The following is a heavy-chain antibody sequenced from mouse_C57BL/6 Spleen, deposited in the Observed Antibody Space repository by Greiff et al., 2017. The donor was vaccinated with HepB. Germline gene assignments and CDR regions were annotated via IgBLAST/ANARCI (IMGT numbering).Heavy chain of an antibody. D-gene: IGHD2-4*01. J-gene: IGHJ3*01. V-gene: IGHV1-69*01. CDR1: GYTFTSYW. CDR2: IDPSDSYT. Sequence: VQLQQPGAELVMPGASVKLSCKASGYTFTSYWMHWVKQRPGQGLEWIGEIDPSDSYTNYNQKFKGKSTLTVDKSSSTAYMQLSSLTSEDSAVYYCARSGDYLAYWGQGTLVTVSA. CDR3: ARSGDYLAY.